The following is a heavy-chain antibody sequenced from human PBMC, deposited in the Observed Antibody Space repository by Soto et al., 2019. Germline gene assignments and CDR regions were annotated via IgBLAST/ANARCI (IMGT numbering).Heavy chain of an antibody. CDR1: GFTFSSYA. D-gene: IGHD3-3*01. V-gene: IGHV3-23*01. J-gene: IGHJ4*02. Sequence: EVQLLESGGGLVQPGGSLRLSCAASGFTFSSYAMSWVRQAPGKGLEWVSAISGSGGSTYYADSVKGRFTISRDNSKNTLYLQMNSLRAEDTAVYYCAKANEYYDFWSGYYAFDYWGQGTLVTVSS. CDR2: ISGSGGST. CDR3: AKANEYYDFWSGYYAFDY.